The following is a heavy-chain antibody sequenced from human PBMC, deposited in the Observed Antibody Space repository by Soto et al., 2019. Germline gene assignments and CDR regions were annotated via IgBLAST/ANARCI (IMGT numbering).Heavy chain of an antibody. CDR3: ARFFGSGFDY. Sequence: SVTLSLTCTVSSGSISSYYWSWIRQPPGKGLEWIGYIYYSGSTNYNPSLKSRVTISRDNAKTSLYLQMDSLRNEDTAVYYCARFFGSGFDYRGQGTLVTVSS. D-gene: IGHD6-19*01. CDR2: IYYSGST. V-gene: IGHV4-59*12. CDR1: SGSISSYY. J-gene: IGHJ4*02.